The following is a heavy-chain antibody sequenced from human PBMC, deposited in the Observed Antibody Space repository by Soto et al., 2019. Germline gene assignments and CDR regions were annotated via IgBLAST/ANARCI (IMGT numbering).Heavy chain of an antibody. CDR2: IYYSGST. D-gene: IGHD3-10*01. CDR3: ARLGGYYYMDV. V-gene: IGHV4-59*01. J-gene: IGHJ6*03. Sequence: SETLSLTCTVSGGSISSYYWSWIRQPPGKGLECIGYIYYSGSTNYNPSLKSRVTISLDTSKNHLSLKLSSVTPADTAVYYCARLGGYYYMDVWGKGTTVTVSS. CDR1: GGSISSYY.